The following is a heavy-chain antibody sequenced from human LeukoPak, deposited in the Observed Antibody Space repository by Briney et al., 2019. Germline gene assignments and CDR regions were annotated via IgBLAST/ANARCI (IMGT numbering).Heavy chain of an antibody. V-gene: IGHV3-23*01. D-gene: IGHD6-19*01. CDR2: ISGSGGST. CDR3: AKDSIAAVAGTDFQH. Sequence: GGSLRLSCAASGFTFSSYWMSWVGQAPGKGLEGVSAISGSGGSTYYADSVKGRFTISRDNSKNTLYLQMNSLRAEDTAVYYCAKDSIAAVAGTDFQHWGQGTLVTVSS. J-gene: IGHJ1*01. CDR1: GFTFSSYW.